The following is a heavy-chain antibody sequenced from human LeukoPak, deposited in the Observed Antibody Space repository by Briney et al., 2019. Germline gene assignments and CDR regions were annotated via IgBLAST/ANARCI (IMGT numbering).Heavy chain of an antibody. CDR2: IKQDGSEK. D-gene: IGHD1-7*01. CDR3: VPINWHSPGDFGC. J-gene: IGHJ1*01. V-gene: IGHV3-7*01. CDR1: GFTFSSYW. Sequence: GGSLRLSCAASGFTFSSYWMTWVRQAPGKGLEWVANIKQDGSEKYYVDSVKGRFTISRDNANNSLYLQMNSLRAEDTAVYYCVPINWHSPGDFGCWGQGIVVTVTS.